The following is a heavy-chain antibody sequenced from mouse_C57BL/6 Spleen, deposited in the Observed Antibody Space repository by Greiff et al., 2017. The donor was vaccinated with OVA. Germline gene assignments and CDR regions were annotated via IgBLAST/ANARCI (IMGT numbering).Heavy chain of an antibody. Sequence: QVQLQQPGAELVMPGASVKLSCKASGYTFTSYWMHWVKQRPGQGLEWIGEIDPSDSYTNYNQKFKGKSTLTVDKSSSTAYMQLSSLTSEDSAVYYCARWSSSSGYMFAYWGQGTLVTVSA. CDR1: GYTFTSYW. CDR2: IDPSDSYT. V-gene: IGHV1-69*01. CDR3: ARWSSSSGYMFAY. J-gene: IGHJ3*01. D-gene: IGHD3-2*02.